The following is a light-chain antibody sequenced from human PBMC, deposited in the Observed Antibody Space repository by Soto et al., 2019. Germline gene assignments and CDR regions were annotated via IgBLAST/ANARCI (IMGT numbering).Light chain of an antibody. CDR2: GNS. CDR1: SSNIGAGYH. V-gene: IGLV1-40*01. CDR3: QSYDSSLSGSV. J-gene: IGLJ3*02. Sequence: QSVLTQPPSVSGAPGQRVTISCTGSSSNIGAGYHVHWYQQLPGTAPKLLIYGNSNRPSGVPDRFSGSKSGTSASLAITGLLAEDEADYYCQSYDSSLSGSVFGGGTKVTVL.